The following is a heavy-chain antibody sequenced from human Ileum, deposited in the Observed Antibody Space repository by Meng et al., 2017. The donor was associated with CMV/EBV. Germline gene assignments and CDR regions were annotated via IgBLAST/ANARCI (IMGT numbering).Heavy chain of an antibody. Sequence: QVQLVESGGTMVKPGGSLRLSCVASGFAFSDHFMNWIRQTPGKGLELISWISDSGVNTYYADSVKGRFTISRENAKNSLYLQMNSLRDDDTGVYFCARVADSSIGVWGQGTLVTVSS. CDR2: ISDSGVNT. J-gene: IGHJ4*02. D-gene: IGHD6-13*01. V-gene: IGHV3-11*01. CDR1: GFAFSDHF. CDR3: ARVADSSIGV.